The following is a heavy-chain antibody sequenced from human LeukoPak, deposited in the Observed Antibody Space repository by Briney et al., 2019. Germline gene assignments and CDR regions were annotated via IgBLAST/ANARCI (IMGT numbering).Heavy chain of an antibody. CDR3: ARRYGGWGAFDI. D-gene: IGHD4-23*01. CDR1: GITLSNYG. CDR2: ISGDGRST. V-gene: IGHV3-23*01. Sequence: GSLRLSCAVSGITLSNYGMSWVRQAPGKGLEWVSTISGDGRSTFYADSVKGRFTISRDDSKATLFLQMNSLRAEDTAIYYCARRYGGWGAFDIWGQGTVVTVSS. J-gene: IGHJ3*02.